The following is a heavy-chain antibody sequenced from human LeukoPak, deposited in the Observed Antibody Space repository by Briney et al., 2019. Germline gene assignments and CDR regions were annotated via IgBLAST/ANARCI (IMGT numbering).Heavy chain of an antibody. J-gene: IGHJ3*02. CDR3: AREGRSSSYDLDI. V-gene: IGHV1-2*02. CDR2: INPNSGGT. Sequence: ASVKVSCKASGYTFTGYYMHWVRQAPGQGLEWMGWINPNSGGTNYAHKFQGRVTMTRDTSISTAYMELSRLRSDDTAVYYCAREGRSSSYDLDIWGQGTMVTVSS. D-gene: IGHD1-1*01. CDR1: GYTFTGYY.